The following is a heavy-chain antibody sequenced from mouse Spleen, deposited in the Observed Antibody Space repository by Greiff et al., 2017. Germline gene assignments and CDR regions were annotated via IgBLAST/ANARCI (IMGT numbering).Heavy chain of an antibody. J-gene: IGHJ2*01. Sequence: DVKLVESGGGLVKPGGSLKLSCAASGFTFSSYAMSWVRQTPEKRLEWVATISDGGSYTYYPDNVKGRFTISRDNAKNNLYLQMSHLKSEDTAMYYCARDDNWVYFDYWGQGTTLTVSS. D-gene: IGHD4-1*01. CDR3: ARDDNWVYFDY. CDR1: GFTFSSYA. V-gene: IGHV5-4*01. CDR2: ISDGGSYT.